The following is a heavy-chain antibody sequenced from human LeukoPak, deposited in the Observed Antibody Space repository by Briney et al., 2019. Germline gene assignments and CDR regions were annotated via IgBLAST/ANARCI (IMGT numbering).Heavy chain of an antibody. V-gene: IGHV1-46*01. CDR2: INPSGGST. CDR3: ARDSGRRPYSGSYYGFGYYYYYMDV. CDR1: GYTFTSYY. D-gene: IGHD1-26*01. J-gene: IGHJ6*03. Sequence: GASVKVSCKASGYTFTSYYMHWVRQAPGQGVEWMGIINPSGGSTSYAQKFQGRVTMTTDTSTSTAYMELRSLRSDDTAVYYCARDSGRRPYSGSYYGFGYYYYYMDVWGKGTTVTVSS.